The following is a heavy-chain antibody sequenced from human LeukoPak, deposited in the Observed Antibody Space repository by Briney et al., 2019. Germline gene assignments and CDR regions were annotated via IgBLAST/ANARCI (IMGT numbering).Heavy chain of an antibody. CDR1: GFTLDELS. J-gene: IGHJ4*02. Sequence: ASVKVSCKVSGFTLDELSMHWLRQAPGKGPEWMGGFDPEDGETVYAQKFLDRVTLTEDRSTDIAYMELSSLRFEDTAVYYCAIGGFDILTGYKKWGQGTLVTVSS. CDR3: AIGGFDILTGYKK. V-gene: IGHV1-24*01. D-gene: IGHD3-9*01. CDR2: FDPEDGET.